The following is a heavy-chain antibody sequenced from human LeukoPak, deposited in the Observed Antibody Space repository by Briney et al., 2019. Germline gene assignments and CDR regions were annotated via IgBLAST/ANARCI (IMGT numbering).Heavy chain of an antibody. CDR1: GGTFSSYA. Sequence: GASVKVSCKASGGTFSSYAISWVRQAPGQGLEWMGGIIPIFGTANYAQKFQGRVTITADKSTSTAYMELSSLRSEDTAVYYCARGPRRKMSGYSPATPPYYYYYMDVWGKGTTVTVSS. J-gene: IGHJ6*03. D-gene: IGHD3-3*01. CDR3: ARGPRRKMSGYSPATPPYYYYYMDV. CDR2: IIPIFGTA. V-gene: IGHV1-69*06.